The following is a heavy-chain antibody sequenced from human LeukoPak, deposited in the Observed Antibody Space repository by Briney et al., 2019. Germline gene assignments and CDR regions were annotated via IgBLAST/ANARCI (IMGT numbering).Heavy chain of an antibody. Sequence: PGGSLRLSCVGSGFTFDTYGMSWVRQAPGQGLEWVSGIGAKGLGTSYAASVKGRFTISRDNSKKTLSLHMDSLRAEDTAIYYCAKDCNIVDAFDMWGLGSTVIVSS. CDR3: AKDCNIVDAFDM. D-gene: IGHD2/OR15-2a*01. CDR1: GFTFDTYG. CDR2: IGAKGLGT. J-gene: IGHJ3*02. V-gene: IGHV3-23*01.